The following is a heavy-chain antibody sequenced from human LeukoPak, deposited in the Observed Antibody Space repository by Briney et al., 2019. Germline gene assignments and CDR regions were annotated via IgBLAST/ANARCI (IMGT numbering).Heavy chain of an antibody. CDR3: ARVYSSGWYVDY. D-gene: IGHD6-19*01. CDR1: GGSISSGSYY. V-gene: IGHV4-61*02. Sequence: IPSQTLSRTCTVSGGSISSGSYYWSWIRQPAGKGLEWIGRIYTSGSTNYNPSLKSRVTISVDTSKNQFSLKLSSVTAADTAVYYCARVYSSGWYVDYWGQGTLVTVSS. CDR2: IYTSGST. J-gene: IGHJ4*02.